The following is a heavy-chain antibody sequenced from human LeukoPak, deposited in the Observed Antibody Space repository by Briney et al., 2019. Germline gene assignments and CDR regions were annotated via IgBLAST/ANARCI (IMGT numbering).Heavy chain of an antibody. D-gene: IGHD3-22*01. CDR3: ARVSSTYYYDSSGYYSRGGYFDY. CDR1: GGSISSSSYY. Sequence: SETLSLTCTVSGGSISSSSYYWGWIRQPPGKGLEWIGSIYYSGSTYYSPSLKSRVTISVDTSKTQFSLMLTSVTAADTAVYYCARVSSTYYYDSSGYYSRGGYFDYWGQGTLVTVSS. J-gene: IGHJ4*02. V-gene: IGHV4-39*07. CDR2: IYYSGST.